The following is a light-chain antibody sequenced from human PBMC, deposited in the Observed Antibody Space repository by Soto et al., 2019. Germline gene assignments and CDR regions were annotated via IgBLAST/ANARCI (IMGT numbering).Light chain of an antibody. CDR3: QEYGSAPWT. V-gene: IGKV3-20*01. CDR1: QSVTSRY. CDR2: GAS. J-gene: IGKJ1*01. Sequence: ILLKQSTGTLSLSPGERGPLCCRASQSVTSRYLAWYQQKPGQAPRLLIFGASIRQTGIPDRFSGCGSGTDFTLTISRLESEDVAVYYCQEYGSAPWTFGQGTKVDIK.